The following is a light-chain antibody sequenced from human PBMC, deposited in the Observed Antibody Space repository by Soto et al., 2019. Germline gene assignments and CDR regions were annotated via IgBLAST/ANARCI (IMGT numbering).Light chain of an antibody. CDR2: VNN. CDR3: QSFDSSLGAWV. Sequence: QSVLTQPPSVSGAPGQRVTISCTGSSSNIGAGYDVHWYQQLPGTAPKLLIYVNNNRPSGVPDRFSGSKSGTSASLAITGLQAEDEADYYCQSFDSSLGAWVFGGGTKLTVL. V-gene: IGLV1-40*01. J-gene: IGLJ3*02. CDR1: SSNIGAGYD.